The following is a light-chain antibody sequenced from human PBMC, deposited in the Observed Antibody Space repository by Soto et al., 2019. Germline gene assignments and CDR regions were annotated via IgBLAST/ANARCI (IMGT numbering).Light chain of an antibody. CDR2: GNS. Sequence: QSVLTQPPSVSGAPGQRVTISCTRNSSNIGAGYDVHWYQQLPGKAPKLLIFGNSHRPSGVPDRFFGSKSGTSASLAITGLQAEDEADYYCQSYDRSLSGSVFGGGTKLTVL. CDR1: SSNIGAGYD. V-gene: IGLV1-40*01. J-gene: IGLJ3*02. CDR3: QSYDRSLSGSV.